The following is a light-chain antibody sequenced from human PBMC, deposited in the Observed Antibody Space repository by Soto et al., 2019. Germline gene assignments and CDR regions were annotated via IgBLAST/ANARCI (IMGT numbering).Light chain of an antibody. CDR2: EVS. Sequence: QSALTQPASVCGSPGQWITISCTGTINDIGSYDYVSWYQQHPGKAPKLIISEVSNRPSGVSNRFSGSKSGDTASLTISGLQAEDEADYYCTSFARGISILFGGGTKLTVL. CDR3: TSFARGISIL. J-gene: IGLJ2*01. CDR1: INDIGSYDY. V-gene: IGLV2-14*01.